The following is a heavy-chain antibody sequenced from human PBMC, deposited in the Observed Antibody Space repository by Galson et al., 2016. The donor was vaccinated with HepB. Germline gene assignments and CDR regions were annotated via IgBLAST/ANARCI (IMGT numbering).Heavy chain of an antibody. CDR3: KGYSAGDH. D-gene: IGHD2-21*01. J-gene: IGHJ4*02. CDR1: EFTVRNNY. CDR2: IYSGGDT. V-gene: IGHV3-53*01. Sequence: SLRLSCAASEFTVRNNYMSWVRQAPGKGLEWVSLIYSGGDTYYAESVKGRFTISRDNSENTLYLQMNSLRVEDTAIYYCKGYSAGDHWGQGTLVTVSS.